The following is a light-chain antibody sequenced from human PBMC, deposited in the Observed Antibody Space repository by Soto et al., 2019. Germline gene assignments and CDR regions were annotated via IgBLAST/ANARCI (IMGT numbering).Light chain of an antibody. V-gene: IGLV2-14*01. CDR2: EVS. Sequence: QSALTQPASVSGSPRQSITISCTGTSSDVGAYNYVSWYQQHPGKAPKLMIYEVSNRPSGVSHRFSGSKSDNTASLTISGLQTDDEADYYCSSYTSSRTLVFGTGTQVTVL. CDR1: SSDVGAYNY. J-gene: IGLJ1*01. CDR3: SSYTSSRTLV.